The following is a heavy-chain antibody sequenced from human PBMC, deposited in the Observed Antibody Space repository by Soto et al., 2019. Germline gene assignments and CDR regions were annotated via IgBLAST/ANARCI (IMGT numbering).Heavy chain of an antibody. Sequence: QVQLVQSGAEVKKPGASVKVSCKVSGYTLTELSMHWVRQAPGKGLVRMGGFDPEEGETSYAQKCQGRGTMTEDTSTYTAYTELSSLRSADTAVYYCATLGGDIVLVPADEGIDDYGMDVWGQGTTVTVSS. CDR1: GYTLTELS. CDR2: FDPEEGET. D-gene: IGHD2-2*01. CDR3: ATLGGDIVLVPADEGIDDYGMDV. J-gene: IGHJ6*02. V-gene: IGHV1-24*01.